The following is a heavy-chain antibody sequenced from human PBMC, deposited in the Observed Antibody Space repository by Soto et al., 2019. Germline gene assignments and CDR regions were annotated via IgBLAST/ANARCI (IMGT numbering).Heavy chain of an antibody. CDR1: GFTFSSYE. J-gene: IGHJ5*02. V-gene: IGHV3-48*03. Sequence: LRLSCAASGFTFSSYEMNWVRQAPGKGLEWVSYISSSGSTIYYADSVKGRFTISRDNAKNSLYLQMNSLRAEDTAVYYCAREVCSGGSCYSWWFDPWGQGTLVTVSS. CDR3: AREVCSGGSCYSWWFDP. D-gene: IGHD2-15*01. CDR2: ISSSGSTI.